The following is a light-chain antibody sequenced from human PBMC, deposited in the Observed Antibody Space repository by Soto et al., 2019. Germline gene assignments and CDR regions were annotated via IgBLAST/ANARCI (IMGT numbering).Light chain of an antibody. CDR1: QGISNY. Sequence: DIQMTQSPSSLSASVGDRVTITCRASQGISNYLAWYQQKPGKVPKLLIYAASTLQSGVPSRFSGCGSGTDFTLTISSLQPEDVATYYCQKYNSAPLFGPGTKVDIK. J-gene: IGKJ3*01. V-gene: IGKV1-27*01. CDR2: AAS. CDR3: QKYNSAPL.